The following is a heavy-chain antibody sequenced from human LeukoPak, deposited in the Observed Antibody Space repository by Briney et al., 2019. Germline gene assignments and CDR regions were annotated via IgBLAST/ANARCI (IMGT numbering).Heavy chain of an antibody. V-gene: IGHV1-2*02. D-gene: IGHD2-15*01. J-gene: IGHJ6*02. CDR2: INPNSGGT. CDR1: GYTFTGYY. Sequence: ASVKVSCKASGYTFTGYYMHWVRQAPGQGLEWMGWINPNSGGTNYAQKFQGRVTMTRDTSISTAYMELSRLRSDDTAVYYCAGEPLGYCSGGSCYPHGMDGGGQGTTVTVS. CDR3: AGEPLGYCSGGSCYPHGMDG.